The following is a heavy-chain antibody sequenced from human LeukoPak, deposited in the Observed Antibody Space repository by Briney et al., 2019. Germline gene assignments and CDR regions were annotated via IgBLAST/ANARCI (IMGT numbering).Heavy chain of an antibody. Sequence: GGSLRLSCAASGFTFSSYGMSWVRQAPGKGLEWVSAISGSGGSTYYADSVKGRFTISRDNSKNTLYLQMNSLRAEDTAVYYCAKNVLLWFGIDYWGQGTLVTVSS. D-gene: IGHD3-10*01. CDR1: GFTFSSYG. CDR2: ISGSGGST. J-gene: IGHJ4*02. V-gene: IGHV3-23*01. CDR3: AKNVLLWFGIDY.